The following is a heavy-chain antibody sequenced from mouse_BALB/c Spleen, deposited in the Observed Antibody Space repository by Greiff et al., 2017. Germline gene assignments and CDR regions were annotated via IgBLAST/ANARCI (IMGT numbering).Heavy chain of an antibody. J-gene: IGHJ4*01. Sequence: QVQLKQSGAELVRPGTSVKVSCKASGYAFTNYLIEWVKQRPGQGLEWIGVINPGSGGTNYNEKFKGKATLTADKSSSTAYMQLSSLTSDDSAVYFCAREGSSYDAMDYWGQGTSVTVSS. CDR2: INPGSGGT. CDR1: GYAFTNYL. D-gene: IGHD1-1*01. V-gene: IGHV1-54*01. CDR3: AREGSSYDAMDY.